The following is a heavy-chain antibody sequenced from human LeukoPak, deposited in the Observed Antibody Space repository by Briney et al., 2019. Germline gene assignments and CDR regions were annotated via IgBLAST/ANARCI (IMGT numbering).Heavy chain of an antibody. CDR3: AREAGGQWLVNFDY. CDR1: GFTFSSYS. Sequence: GSLRLSCAASGFTFSSYSMNWVRQAPGKGLEWVSSISSSSSYIYYADSVKGRFTISRDNAKNSLYPQMNSLRAEDTAVYYCAREAGGQWLVNFDYWGQGTLVTVSS. D-gene: IGHD6-19*01. CDR2: ISSSSSYI. J-gene: IGHJ4*02. V-gene: IGHV3-21*01.